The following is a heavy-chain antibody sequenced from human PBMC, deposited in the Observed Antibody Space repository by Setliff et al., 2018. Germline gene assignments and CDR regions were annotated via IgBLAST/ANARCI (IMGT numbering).Heavy chain of an antibody. Sequence: PSETLSLTCTVSGDSISSRRNYWGWFRQPAGKELEWIGQIYTSWSTNYNPSLKSRVTISLDTSKNQFSLKLSSVTAADTAVYYCARLPGYCNGGNCYGYYTFDIWGQGTMVTVSS. D-gene: IGHD2-15*01. CDR1: GDSISSRRNY. J-gene: IGHJ3*02. V-gene: IGHV4-61*09. CDR3: ARLPGYCNGGNCYGYYTFDI. CDR2: IYTSWST.